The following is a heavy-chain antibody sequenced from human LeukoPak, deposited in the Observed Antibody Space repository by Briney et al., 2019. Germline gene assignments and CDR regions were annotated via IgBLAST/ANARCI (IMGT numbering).Heavy chain of an antibody. CDR2: IIPIFGTA. CDR3: ARGARYSSGWYVDYYYYGMDV. CDR1: GGTFSSYA. V-gene: IGHV1-69*13. Sequence: GASVKVSCKASGGTFSSYAISWVRQAPGQGLEWMGGIIPIFGTANYAQKFQGRVTITADESTSTAYMELSSLRSEDTAVYYCARGARYSSGWYVDYYYYGMDVWGQGITVTVSS. J-gene: IGHJ6*02. D-gene: IGHD6-19*01.